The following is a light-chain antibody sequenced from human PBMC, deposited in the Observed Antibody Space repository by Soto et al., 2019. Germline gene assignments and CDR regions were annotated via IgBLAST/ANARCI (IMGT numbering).Light chain of an antibody. CDR3: CSYTTSSTLV. Sequence: QSALTQPASVSGSPGQSITISCTGTRSDVGTYNHGSWYQQHPGKAPQLIMYEVSNRPSGLSNRFSASKSGNTASLTISGLQAEDEADYYCCSYTTSSTLVFGTGTKLTVL. CDR1: RSDVGTYNH. V-gene: IGLV2-14*01. CDR2: EVS. J-gene: IGLJ1*01.